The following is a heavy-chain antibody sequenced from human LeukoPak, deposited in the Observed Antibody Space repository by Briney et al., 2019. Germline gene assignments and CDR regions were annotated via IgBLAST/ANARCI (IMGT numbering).Heavy chain of an antibody. V-gene: IGHV3-48*03. J-gene: IGHJ4*02. CDR1: GFTFSSYE. Sequence: PGGSLRLSCAASGFTFSSYEMNWVRQAPGKGLEWVSYISSSGSTIYYADSVKGRFTISRDSAKNSLYLQMNSLRAEDTAVYYCARHTSSGLVYWGQGTLVTVSS. CDR2: ISSSGSTI. CDR3: ARHTSSGLVY. D-gene: IGHD3-22*01.